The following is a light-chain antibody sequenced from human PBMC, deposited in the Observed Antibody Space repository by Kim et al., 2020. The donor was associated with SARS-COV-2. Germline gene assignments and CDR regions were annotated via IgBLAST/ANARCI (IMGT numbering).Light chain of an antibody. V-gene: IGLV6-57*02. Sequence: GKTVTSSCTGSGGTVASTFVQWYQQRPGSAPTTVIYEDDQRPSGVPDRFSGSIDGSSNSASLTISGLQTEDEADYYCQSSDGSNLVFGGGTKLTVL. CDR2: EDD. CDR1: GGTVASTF. J-gene: IGLJ2*01. CDR3: QSSDGSNLV.